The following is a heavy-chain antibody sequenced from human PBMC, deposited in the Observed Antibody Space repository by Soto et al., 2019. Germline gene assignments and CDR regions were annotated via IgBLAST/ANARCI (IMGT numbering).Heavy chain of an antibody. V-gene: IGHV3-30*18. Sequence: QVQLVESGGGVVQPGRSLRLSCAASGFTFSSYGMHWVRQAPGKGLECVAVISYDGSNKYYADSVKGRFTISRDNSKNTLYLQMNSLRAEDTAVYYCAKDYDSSGYYYGVYYYYGMDVWGQGTTVTVSS. CDR3: AKDYDSSGYYYGVYYYYGMDV. D-gene: IGHD3-22*01. CDR2: ISYDGSNK. J-gene: IGHJ6*02. CDR1: GFTFSSYG.